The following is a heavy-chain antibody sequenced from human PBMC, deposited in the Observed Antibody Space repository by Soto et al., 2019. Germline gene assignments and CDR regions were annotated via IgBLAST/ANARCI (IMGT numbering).Heavy chain of an antibody. D-gene: IGHD3-16*02. Sequence: TLSLTCTVSGCSISSYYWSWIRQPPGKGLEWIGYIYYSGSTNYNPSLKSRVTISVDTSKNQFSLKLSSVTAADTAVYYCARGGYDYVWGSYRPYYFDYWGQGTLVTVSS. CDR3: ARGGYDYVWGSYRPYYFDY. CDR2: IYYSGST. J-gene: IGHJ4*02. V-gene: IGHV4-59*01. CDR1: GCSISSYY.